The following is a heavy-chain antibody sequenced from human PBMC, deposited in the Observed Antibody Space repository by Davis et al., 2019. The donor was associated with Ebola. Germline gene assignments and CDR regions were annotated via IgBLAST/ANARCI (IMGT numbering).Heavy chain of an antibody. CDR3: TCPNRDYYYGMDV. D-gene: IGHD1-14*01. Sequence: ASVKVSCKASGYTFTSYGISWVRQAPGQGLEWMGWISAYNGNTNYAQKLQGRVTMTTDTSTSTAYVELRSLRSDDTAVYYCTCPNRDYYYGMDVWGQGTTVTVSS. CDR1: GYTFTSYG. J-gene: IGHJ6*02. CDR2: ISAYNGNT. V-gene: IGHV1-18*01.